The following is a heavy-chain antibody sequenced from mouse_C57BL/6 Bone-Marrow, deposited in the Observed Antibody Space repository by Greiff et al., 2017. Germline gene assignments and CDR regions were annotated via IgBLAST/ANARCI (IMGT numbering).Heavy chain of an antibody. CDR2: ISSGSSTI. D-gene: IGHD2-4*01. V-gene: IGHV5-17*01. Sequence: VQLKESGGGLVKPGGSLKLSCAASGFTFSEYGMHWVRQAPEKGLEWVAYISSGSSTIYYADTVKGRFTISRDNAKNTLFLQMTSLRSEDTAMYYCARMDYDYWGQGTTLTVSS. CDR1: GFTFSEYG. J-gene: IGHJ2*01. CDR3: ARMDYDY.